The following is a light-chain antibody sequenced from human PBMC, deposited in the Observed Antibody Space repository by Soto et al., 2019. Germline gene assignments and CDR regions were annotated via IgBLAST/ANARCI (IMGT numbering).Light chain of an antibody. V-gene: IGKV2-28*01. CDR3: QQSYITPVT. CDR2: SAP. J-gene: IGKJ1*01. Sequence: DIVVTQSPISLPVTPGEAASISCRSSQSLLHKNGNNYFNWYLQKPGQSPQVLIYSAPSLQSGVPSRFSGSGSGADFTLTISSLQPEDFATYYCQQSYITPVTFGQGTKVDI. CDR1: QSLLHKNGNNY.